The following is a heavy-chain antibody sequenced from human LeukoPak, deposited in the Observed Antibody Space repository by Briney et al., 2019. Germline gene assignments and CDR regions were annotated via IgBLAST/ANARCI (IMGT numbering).Heavy chain of an antibody. CDR3: ARGYPLGVATLDS. D-gene: IGHD3-10*01. J-gene: IGHJ4*02. CDR1: GFTFSSSW. Sequence: GGSLRLSCVASGFTFSSSWMSWVRRAPGKGLEWVANIKQDGTEEYYVDSVRGRFSISKDNAKNSLYLQMNSLRAEDTAVYYCARGYPLGVATLDSWGQGTLVIVSS. CDR2: IKQDGTEE. V-gene: IGHV3-7*03.